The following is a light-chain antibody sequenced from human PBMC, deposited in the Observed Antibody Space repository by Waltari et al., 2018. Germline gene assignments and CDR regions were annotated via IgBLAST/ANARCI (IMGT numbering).Light chain of an antibody. V-gene: IGLV1-36*01. CDR2: YDS. J-gene: IGLJ3*02. CDR1: PPHLANNA. Sequence: HSVLTQPPSVSGAPGPRVTISGSGRPPHLANNAVNWYQQLPGEAPKLLIYYDSLLPSGVSDRFSASKSATSASLAISGLQSEDEGAYYCAAWDDSLRGWVFGGGTKVTVL. CDR3: AAWDDSLRGWV.